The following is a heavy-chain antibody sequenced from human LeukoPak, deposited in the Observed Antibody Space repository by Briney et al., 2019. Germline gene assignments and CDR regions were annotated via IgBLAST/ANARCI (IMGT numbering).Heavy chain of an antibody. J-gene: IGHJ4*02. D-gene: IGHD3-9*01. CDR3: ASTPPRYLGYFDY. CDR2: IYSGGST. CDR1: GFTFSSYW. Sequence: GSLRLSCAASGFTFSSYWMSWVRQAPGKGLEWVSVIYSGGSTYYADSVKGRFTISRDNSKNTLYFQMNSLRAEDTAVYYCASTPPRYLGYFDYWGQGTLVTVSS. V-gene: IGHV3-53*01.